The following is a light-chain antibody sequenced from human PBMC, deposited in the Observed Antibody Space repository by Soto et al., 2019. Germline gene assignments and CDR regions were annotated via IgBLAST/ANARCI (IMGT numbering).Light chain of an antibody. CDR1: SSDVGGYNY. CDR3: SSYTTSNTRQIV. V-gene: IGLV2-14*03. CDR2: DVS. Sequence: QSALTQPASVSGSPGQSITISCTGTSSDVGGYNYVSWYQHHPGKAPKLIIYDVSNRPSGVSICFSGSKSDNTASLTISWLQPEDEADYHCSSYTTSNTRQIVFGTGTKVTVL. J-gene: IGLJ1*01.